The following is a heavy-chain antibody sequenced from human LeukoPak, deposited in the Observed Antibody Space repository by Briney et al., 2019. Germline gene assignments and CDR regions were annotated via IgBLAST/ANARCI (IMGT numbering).Heavy chain of an antibody. CDR3: ARAKRVGANKSYFDY. D-gene: IGHD1-26*01. V-gene: IGHV3-21*01. J-gene: IGHJ4*02. CDR2: ISSSSSYI. CDR1: GFTFSSYS. Sequence: GGSLRLSCAASGFTFSSYSMNWVRQAPGKGLEWVSSISSSSSYIYYADSVKGRSTISRDNAKNSLYLQMNSLRAEDTAVYYCARAKRVGANKSYFDYWGQGTLVTVSS.